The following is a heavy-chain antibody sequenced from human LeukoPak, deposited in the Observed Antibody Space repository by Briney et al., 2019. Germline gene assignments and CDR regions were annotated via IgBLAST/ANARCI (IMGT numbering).Heavy chain of an antibody. CDR1: GYTFTSYD. J-gene: IGHJ6*02. V-gene: IGHV1-8*01. CDR2: MNPNSGNT. Sequence: GASVNVSCKASGYTFTSYDINWVRQATGQGLEWMGWMNPNSGNTGYAQNFQGSVTMTRNISTATAYMELSSLRSEDTAVYYCARGPTLVRGVIMPDSVGGMDVWGQGTTVTVSS. CDR3: ARGPTLVRGVIMPDSVGGMDV. D-gene: IGHD3-10*01.